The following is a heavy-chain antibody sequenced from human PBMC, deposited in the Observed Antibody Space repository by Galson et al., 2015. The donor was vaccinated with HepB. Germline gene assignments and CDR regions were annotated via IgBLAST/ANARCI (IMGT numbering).Heavy chain of an antibody. D-gene: IGHD5-12*01. CDR3: ARERGGYSGYDLRASVFYHYGMDV. J-gene: IGHJ6*02. Sequence: SLRLSCAASGFTFSSNGMHWVRQAPGKGLEWVAVISYDGSHKYYADSVKGRFTISRDNSKNTLYLQMNSLRAEDTALYYCARERGGYSGYDLRASVFYHYGMDVWGQGTTVTVSS. CDR1: GFTFSSNG. V-gene: IGHV3-30*03. CDR2: ISYDGSHK.